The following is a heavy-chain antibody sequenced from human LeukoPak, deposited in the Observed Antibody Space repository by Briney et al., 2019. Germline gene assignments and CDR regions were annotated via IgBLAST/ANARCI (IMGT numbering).Heavy chain of an antibody. D-gene: IGHD3-10*01. J-gene: IGHJ5*02. Sequence: ASVKVSCKASGYTFTGYYMHWVRQAPGQGLEWMGWINPNSGGTNYAQKFQGRVTMTRDTSISTAYMELSRLRSDDTAVYYCARDWITMVRGVISWFDPWGQGTLVTVSS. CDR3: ARDWITMVRGVISWFDP. CDR2: INPNSGGT. CDR1: GYTFTGYY. V-gene: IGHV1-2*02.